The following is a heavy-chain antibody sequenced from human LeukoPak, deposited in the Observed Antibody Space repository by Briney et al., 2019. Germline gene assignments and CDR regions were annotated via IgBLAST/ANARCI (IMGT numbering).Heavy chain of an antibody. CDR3: ATDYDYVWGTYRSSFDY. Sequence: GGSLRLSCAASGFTFSNYVMNWVRQAPGKGPEWVSSIGGSAGATYYADSVKGRFTISRDNSKNTLYLHMNSLRAEDTAVYYCATDYDYVWGTYRSSFDYWGQGTLVTVSS. V-gene: IGHV3-23*01. CDR2: IGGSAGAT. CDR1: GFTFSNYV. J-gene: IGHJ4*02. D-gene: IGHD3-16*02.